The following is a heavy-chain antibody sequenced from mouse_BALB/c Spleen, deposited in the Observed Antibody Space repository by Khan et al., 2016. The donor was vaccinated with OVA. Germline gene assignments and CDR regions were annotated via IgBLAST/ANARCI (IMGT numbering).Heavy chain of an antibody. CDR1: GYSFTTYY. Sequence: VQLQQSGPELMKPGASVKLSCKASGYSFTTYYLHWVMQSHGESLEWIGYVDPFSGGTTYTHNFKGKATFPVDKSSSTAYMHLSNLTSEDSAVYYCTRHGYVAWFTYWGQGTLVTVSA. CDR2: VDPFSGGT. V-gene: IGHV1S135*01. J-gene: IGHJ3*01. CDR3: TRHGYVAWFTY. D-gene: IGHD2-2*01.